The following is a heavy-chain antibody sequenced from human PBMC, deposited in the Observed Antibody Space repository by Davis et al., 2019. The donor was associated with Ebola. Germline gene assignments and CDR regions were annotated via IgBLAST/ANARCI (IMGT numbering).Heavy chain of an antibody. J-gene: IGHJ6*02. Sequence: GGSLRLSCAASGFTFSSYAMSWVRQAPGKGLEWVSAISGSGISTYYADSVKGRFTISRDNSKNTLYLQMNSLRAEDTAVYYCARVNTDIVVVVAAMDVWGQGTTVTVSS. V-gene: IGHV3-23*01. CDR2: ISGSGIST. D-gene: IGHD2-15*01. CDR3: ARVNTDIVVVVAAMDV. CDR1: GFTFSSYA.